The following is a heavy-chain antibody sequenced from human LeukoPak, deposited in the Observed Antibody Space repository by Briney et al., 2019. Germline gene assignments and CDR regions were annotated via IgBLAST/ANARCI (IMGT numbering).Heavy chain of an antibody. CDR2: INQDGSQK. Sequence: GGSLRLSCAASGFSFKDAWVNWVRQTPGKGLEWVANINQDGSQKFYVDSVKGRFTISRDNANNSLYLQMNSLRAEDTAVYYCRCRRDYWGQGTLVTVSS. J-gene: IGHJ4*02. CDR3: RCRRDY. V-gene: IGHV3-7*01. CDR1: GFSFKDAW. D-gene: IGHD4/OR15-4a*01.